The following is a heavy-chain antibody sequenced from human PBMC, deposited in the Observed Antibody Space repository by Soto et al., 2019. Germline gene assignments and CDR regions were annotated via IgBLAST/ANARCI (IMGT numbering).Heavy chain of an antibody. CDR1: GFTFTSSA. J-gene: IGHJ6*02. CDR3: AAADPGIAVAGTLPYYYYYGMDV. V-gene: IGHV1-58*01. CDR2: IVVGSGNT. D-gene: IGHD6-19*01. Sequence: SVKVSCKASGFTFTSSAVQWVRQARGQRLEWIGWIVVGSGNTNYAQKFQERVTITRDMSTSTAYMELSSLRSEDTAVYYCAAADPGIAVAGTLPYYYYYGMDVWGQGTTVTVSS.